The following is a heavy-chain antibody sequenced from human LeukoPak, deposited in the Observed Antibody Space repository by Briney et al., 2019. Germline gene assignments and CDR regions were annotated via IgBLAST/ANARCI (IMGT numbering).Heavy chain of an antibody. CDR2: IWYDGINK. Sequence: GGSLRLSCAVSGFTFSTFGVHWVRQAPGKGLEGVANIWYDGINKYYADSVKGRFTISRDNSKNTLYLRMNSLTAEDTAVYYCAKGVHSSGWWGTPPRDYLDYWRQGTLVTVSS. V-gene: IGHV3-33*06. CDR1: GFTFSTFG. D-gene: IGHD6-19*01. J-gene: IGHJ4*02. CDR3: AKGVHSSGWWGTPPRDYLDY.